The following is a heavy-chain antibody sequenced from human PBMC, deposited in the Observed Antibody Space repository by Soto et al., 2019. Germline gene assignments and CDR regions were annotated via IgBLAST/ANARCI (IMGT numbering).Heavy chain of an antibody. Sequence: ASVKVSCKASGYTFTSYGISWVRQAPGQGLEWKGWISAYNGNTNYAQKLQGRVTMTTDTSTSTAYMELRSLRSDDTAVYYCARDLAQADGGGDCYSGYWGQGTLVTVSS. CDR1: GYTFTSYG. D-gene: IGHD2-21*02. CDR3: ARDLAQADGGGDCYSGY. CDR2: ISAYNGNT. V-gene: IGHV1-18*01. J-gene: IGHJ4*02.